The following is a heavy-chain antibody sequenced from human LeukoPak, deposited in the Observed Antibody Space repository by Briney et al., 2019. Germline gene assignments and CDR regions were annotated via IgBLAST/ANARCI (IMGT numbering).Heavy chain of an antibody. D-gene: IGHD3-10*01. CDR2: IYYSGST. Sequence: SETLSLTCTVSGDSITSSGYYWGWIRQPPEKGLEWIGTIYYSGSTYYNPSFKSRVTISVDTSKNQFSLKLSSVTAADTAVYYCARGPLRGYYYRSGSSNFDYWGQGTLVTVSS. V-gene: IGHV4-39*07. CDR1: GDSITSSGYY. J-gene: IGHJ4*02. CDR3: ARGPLRGYYYRSGSSNFDY.